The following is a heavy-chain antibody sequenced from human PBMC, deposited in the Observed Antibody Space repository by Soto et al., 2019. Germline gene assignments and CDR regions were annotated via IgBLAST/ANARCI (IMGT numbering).Heavy chain of an antibody. CDR1: GYTFISYW. D-gene: IGHD6-19*01. V-gene: IGHV5-51*01. CDR2: IYPGDSDI. J-gene: IGHJ4*02. Sequence: PGESLKISCQGSGYTFISYWIAWLRQMPGKGLEWMGIIYPGDSDIRYNPSFQGQVTISADKSISTAYLQWSSLKASDTAMYYCARIIAEAGTGLDFWGQGTLVTVSS. CDR3: ARIIAEAGTGLDF.